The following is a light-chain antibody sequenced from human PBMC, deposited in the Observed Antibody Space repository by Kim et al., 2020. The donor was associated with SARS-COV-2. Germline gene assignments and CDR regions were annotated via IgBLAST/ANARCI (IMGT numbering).Light chain of an antibody. CDR2: WAS. J-gene: IGKJ3*01. CDR3: QQYYSTPFT. CDR1: QSLLYRSDSKNY. Sequence: DIVMTQSPDSLAVSLGERATINCKSGQSLLYRSDSKNYLAWYQQKPGQTPKLLISWASTRESGVPDRFGGSGSGTDFTLTISSLQAEDVAVYYCQQYYSTPFTFGPGTKVDIK. V-gene: IGKV4-1*01.